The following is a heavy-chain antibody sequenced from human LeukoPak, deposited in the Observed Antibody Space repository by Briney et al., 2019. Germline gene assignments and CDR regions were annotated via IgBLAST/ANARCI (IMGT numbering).Heavy chain of an antibody. CDR3: AREVFEGQRQSDAFDV. CDR1: GFTFSSHW. V-gene: IGHV3-74*01. D-gene: IGHD6-25*01. CDR2: VNGPGDWT. J-gene: IGHJ3*01. Sequence: GGSLRLSCAASGFTFSSHWMHWVRHAPGEGLVWVSRVNGPGDWTHYADSVRGRFIISRDNAENTISLQMNNLRAEDTAVYFCAREVFEGQRQSDAFDVWGEGTVVTVSS.